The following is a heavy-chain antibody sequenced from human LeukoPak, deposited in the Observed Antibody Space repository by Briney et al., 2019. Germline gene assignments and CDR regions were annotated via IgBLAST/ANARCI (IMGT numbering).Heavy chain of an antibody. CDR1: GGSISTYY. V-gene: IGHV4-59*08. D-gene: IGHD6-13*01. CDR3: ARQGETNSWSYLRY. J-gene: IGHJ4*02. Sequence: SETLSLTCTVSGGSISTYYWTWIRQPPGKGLEWIGFINYSGSTNYNPSLKSRVTISVDTSKNQFSLRLSSAAAADTAVYYCARQGETNSWSYLRYWGQGTLVTVSS. CDR2: INYSGST.